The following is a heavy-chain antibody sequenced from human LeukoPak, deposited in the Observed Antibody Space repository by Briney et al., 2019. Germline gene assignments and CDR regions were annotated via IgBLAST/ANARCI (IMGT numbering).Heavy chain of an antibody. CDR3: AKGQVVPATILDY. Sequence: GGSLRLSCAASGFTFSSYGMSWVRQAPGKGLEWVSAISGSGGSTYYADSVKGRFTISRDNSKNSLYLQMNSLRTEDTALYYCAKGQVVPATILDYWGQGTLVTVSS. D-gene: IGHD2-2*01. J-gene: IGHJ4*02. CDR2: ISGSGGST. CDR1: GFTFSSYG. V-gene: IGHV3-23*01.